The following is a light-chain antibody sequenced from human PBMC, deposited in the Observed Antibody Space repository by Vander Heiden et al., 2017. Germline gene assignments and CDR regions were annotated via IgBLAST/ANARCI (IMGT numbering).Light chain of an antibody. Sequence: QSVLTPPPSVSEAPRQRGTISCSGSSSNIGNNAVNWYQQLPGKAPKLLIYYDDLLPSGVSDRFSGSKSGTSASLAISGLQSEDEADYYCAAWDDSLNGWVFGGGTKLTVL. J-gene: IGLJ3*02. V-gene: IGLV1-36*01. CDR3: AAWDDSLNGWV. CDR2: YDD. CDR1: SSNIGNNA.